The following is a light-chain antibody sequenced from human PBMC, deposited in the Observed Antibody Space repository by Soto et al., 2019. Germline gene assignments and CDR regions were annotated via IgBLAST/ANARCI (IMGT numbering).Light chain of an antibody. Sequence: QSALTQPASVSGSPGQSITISCTGTSSDVGSYNLVSWYQQHPGKAHKLMIYEGSKRPSGVSNRFSGSKSGNTASLTISGLQAEDEADYYCCSYAGSSTFLYVFGTGTKVTVL. V-gene: IGLV2-23*03. CDR1: SSDVGSYNL. CDR2: EGS. CDR3: CSYAGSSTFLYV. J-gene: IGLJ1*01.